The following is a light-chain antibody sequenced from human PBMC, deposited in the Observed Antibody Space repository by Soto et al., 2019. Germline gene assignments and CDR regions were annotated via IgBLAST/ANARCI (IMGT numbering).Light chain of an antibody. V-gene: IGKV1-39*01. CDR1: QNIKKF. CDR2: TAS. J-gene: IGKJ4*01. Sequence: DIQITQSPASLSASVVDRVTITCLASQNIKKFLNWYQQKLGKAPRLLIYTASSLQVGFPSRFSGSGSGTDFTLTISSLQPEDFATYYCQKSFSAPLTFGGGTKVDIK. CDR3: QKSFSAPLT.